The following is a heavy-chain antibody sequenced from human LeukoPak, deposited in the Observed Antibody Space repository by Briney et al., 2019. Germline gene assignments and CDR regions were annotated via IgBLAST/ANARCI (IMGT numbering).Heavy chain of an antibody. CDR2: IYYSGST. CDR3: ARAPGIAAAGTALFDY. Sequence: NPSETLSLTCTVSGGSISSGGYSWSWLRQHPGKGLEWIGYIYYSGSTYYNPSLKSRVTISVDTSKNQFSLKLSSVTAADTAVYYCARAPGIAAAGTALFDYWGQGTLVTVSS. D-gene: IGHD6-13*01. CDR1: GGSISSGGYS. J-gene: IGHJ4*02. V-gene: IGHV4-31*03.